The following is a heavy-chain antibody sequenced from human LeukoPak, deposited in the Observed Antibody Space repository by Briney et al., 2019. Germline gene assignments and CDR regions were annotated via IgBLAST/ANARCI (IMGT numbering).Heavy chain of an antibody. CDR1: GFTFSSLS. Sequence: GGSLRLSCAASGFTFSSLSMNWVRQAPGKGLEWVSSITSSSNYIHYADSVKGRFTISRDNAKNSLYLQMNSLRAEDTAVYYCTRDLAFYYYDSSGYFGAFDIWGQGTTVTVSS. V-gene: IGHV3-21*01. CDR2: ITSSSNYI. J-gene: IGHJ3*02. D-gene: IGHD3-22*01. CDR3: TRDLAFYYYDSSGYFGAFDI.